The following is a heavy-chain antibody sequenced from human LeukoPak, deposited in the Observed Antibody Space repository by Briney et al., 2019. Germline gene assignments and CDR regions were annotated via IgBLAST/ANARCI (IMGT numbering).Heavy chain of an antibody. J-gene: IGHJ3*02. CDR1: GGSISSGGYY. V-gene: IGHV4-31*03. CDR3: ARDPMTTVTTNAFDI. D-gene: IGHD4-17*01. Sequence: SETLSLTCTVSGGSISSGGYYWSWIRQHPGKGLEWIGYIYYSGSTYYNPSLKSRVTISVDTFKNQFSLKLSSVTAADTAVYYCARDPMTTVTTNAFDIWGQGTMVTVSS. CDR2: IYYSGST.